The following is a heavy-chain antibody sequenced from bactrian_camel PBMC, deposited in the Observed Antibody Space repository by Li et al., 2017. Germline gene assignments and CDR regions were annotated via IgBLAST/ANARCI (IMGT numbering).Heavy chain of an antibody. CDR2: IRSGRT. J-gene: IGHJ4*01. CDR3: AAGRGYCSSSNRDQYNY. V-gene: IGHV3S53*01. Sequence: HVQLVESGGGSVQTGGSLRLSCVGSGYSTNCMGWFRQAPGKEREEVATIRSGRTSYADSVKGRFTISQDNAKKMVYLQMNSLKPEDTAMYYCAAGRGYCSSSNRDQYNYWARGPRSPSP. CDR1: GYSTNC. D-gene: IGHD3*01.